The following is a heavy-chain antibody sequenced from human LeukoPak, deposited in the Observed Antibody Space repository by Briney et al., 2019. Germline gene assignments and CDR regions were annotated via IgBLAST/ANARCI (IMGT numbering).Heavy chain of an antibody. CDR2: ISGSGGST. J-gene: IGHJ4*02. CDR1: GFTFSSYA. V-gene: IGHV3-23*01. Sequence: GGSLRLSCAASGFTFSSYAMIWVRQAPGKGLEGVSAISGSGGSTYYADSVKGRFTISRDNSKNTLYLQMNSLRAEDTAVYYCAKDKAKWSYFDYWGQGTLVTVSS. D-gene: IGHD2-15*01. CDR3: AKDKAKWSYFDY.